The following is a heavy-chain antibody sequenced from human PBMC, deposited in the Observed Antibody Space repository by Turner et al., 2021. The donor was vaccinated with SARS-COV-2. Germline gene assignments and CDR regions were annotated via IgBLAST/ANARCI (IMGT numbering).Heavy chain of an antibody. CDR2: IIPIFGTA. V-gene: IGHV1-69*01. CDR1: GGTFSSYA. D-gene: IGHD3-22*01. CDR3: ARARGVDYYDSSGQRFDP. Sequence: QVQLVQSGAEVKKPGSSVKVSCKASGGTFSSYAISWVRQALGQGLEWMGGIIPIFGTANYAQKFQGRVTITAAESTRTAYMELSSLRSEDTAVYYCARARGVDYYDSSGQRFDPWGQGTLVTVSS. J-gene: IGHJ5*02.